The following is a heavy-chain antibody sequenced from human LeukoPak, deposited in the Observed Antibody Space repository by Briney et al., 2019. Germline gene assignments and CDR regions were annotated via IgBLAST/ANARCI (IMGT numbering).Heavy chain of an antibody. CDR3: ARVLYYYDSSGPGAFDI. J-gene: IGHJ3*02. V-gene: IGHV1-2*02. CDR2: INPNSGGT. CDR1: GYTFTGCY. Sequence: ASVKVSCKASGYTFTGCYMHWVRQAPGQGLEWMGWINPNSGGTNYAQKFQGRVTMTRDTSISTAYMELSRLRSDDTAVYYCARVLYYYDSSGPGAFDIWGQGTMVTVSS. D-gene: IGHD3-22*01.